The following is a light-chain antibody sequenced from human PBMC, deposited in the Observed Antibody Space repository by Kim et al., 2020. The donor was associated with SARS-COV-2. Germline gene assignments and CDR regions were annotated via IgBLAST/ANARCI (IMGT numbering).Light chain of an antibody. Sequence: QAVVTQPPSVSAAPGQRVTISCSGSNSNIENNYVSWYQQFPGTAPKLLIYDNNNRPSGTPDRFSGSKSGTSATLVITGLQTGDEADYYCGTWDSSLSAVVFGGGTQLTVL. CDR1: NSNIENNY. V-gene: IGLV1-51*01. J-gene: IGLJ3*02. CDR3: GTWDSSLSAVV. CDR2: DNN.